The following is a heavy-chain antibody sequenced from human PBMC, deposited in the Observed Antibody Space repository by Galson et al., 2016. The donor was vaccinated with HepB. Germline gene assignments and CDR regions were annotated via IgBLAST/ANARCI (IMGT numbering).Heavy chain of an antibody. CDR1: GYTFTNYA. V-gene: IGHV1-3*01. D-gene: IGHD5-18*01. Sequence: SVKVSCKASGYTFTNYAMHWVRQAPGQRLEWMGWINAGNDNTKYSQKFQGRLIITTDTSTSTAFMELSSLKSEDTALYYCARDGYSYCDYWGQGHLVTVSS. J-gene: IGHJ4*02. CDR2: INAGNDNT. CDR3: ARDGYSYCDY.